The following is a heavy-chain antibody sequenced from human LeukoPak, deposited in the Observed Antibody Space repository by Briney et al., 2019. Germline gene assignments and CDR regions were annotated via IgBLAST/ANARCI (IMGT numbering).Heavy chain of an antibody. CDR3: ARGLRSHGMDV. V-gene: IGHV3-21*01. CDR1: GFTFSSYS. Sequence: PGGSLRLSCAASGFTFSSYSMNWVRQAPAKGLEWVSSISSSSSYIYYADSVKGRFTISRDNAKNSLYLQMNSLRAEDTAVYYCARGLRSHGMDVWGQGTTVTVSS. CDR2: ISSSSSYI. J-gene: IGHJ6*02.